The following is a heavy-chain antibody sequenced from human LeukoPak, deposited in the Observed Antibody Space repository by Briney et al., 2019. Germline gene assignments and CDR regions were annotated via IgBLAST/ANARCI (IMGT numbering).Heavy chain of an antibody. V-gene: IGHV3-21*01. CDR2: ISSGTSYI. Sequence: GGSLRLSCAASGFTFNTYTMNWVRQAPGKGLEWVSSISSGTSYIYYADSVKGRFTISRDNAKNSLYLQMNSLRAEDTAVYYCARDLSLFRGYDWKPFRYWGQGTLVTVSS. CDR3: ARDLSLFRGYDWKPFRY. D-gene: IGHD5-12*01. CDR1: GFTFNTYT. J-gene: IGHJ4*02.